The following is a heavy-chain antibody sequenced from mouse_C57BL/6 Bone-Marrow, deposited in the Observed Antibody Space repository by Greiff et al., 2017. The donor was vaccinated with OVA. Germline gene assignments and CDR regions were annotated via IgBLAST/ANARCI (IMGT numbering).Heavy chain of an antibody. D-gene: IGHD2-4*01. V-gene: IGHV14-4*01. Sequence: EVQLQQSGAELVRPGASVKLSCTASGFNIKDDSMHWVKQRPEQGLEWIGWIDPENGDTEYASKFQGKATITADTSSNTAYLQLSSLTSEDTAVYYCTTDDYPFAYWGQGTLVTVSA. CDR1: GFNIKDDS. J-gene: IGHJ3*01. CDR2: IDPENGDT. CDR3: TTDDYPFAY.